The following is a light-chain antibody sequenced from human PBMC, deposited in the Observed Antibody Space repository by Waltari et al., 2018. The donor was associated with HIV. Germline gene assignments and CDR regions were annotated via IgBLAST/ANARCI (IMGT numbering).Light chain of an antibody. V-gene: IGLV1-44*01. J-gene: IGLJ3*02. CDR2: TTN. CDR3: ATWDDSLNGPV. Sequence: QSVLPQPPSASGTPGQRVTISCSGSISNIGSNTVTWYQQLPGTAPKLLIYTTNQRPSGVPDRFSGSKSGASASLAISGLQSDDEADYYCATWDDSLNGPVFGGGTKLTVL. CDR1: ISNIGSNT.